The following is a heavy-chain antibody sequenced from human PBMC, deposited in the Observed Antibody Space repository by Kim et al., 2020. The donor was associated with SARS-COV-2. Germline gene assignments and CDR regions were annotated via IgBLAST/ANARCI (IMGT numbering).Heavy chain of an antibody. J-gene: IGHJ6*02. CDR2: MNPNSGNT. CDR1: GYTFTSYD. Sequence: ASVKVSCKASGYTFTSYDINWVRQATGQGLEWMGWMNPNSGNTGYAQKFQGRVTMTRNTSISTAYMELSSLRSEDTAVYYCARGFVVVPAAMRPYYYYYGMDVWGQGTTVTVSS. V-gene: IGHV1-8*01. D-gene: IGHD2-2*01. CDR3: ARGFVVVPAAMRPYYYYYGMDV.